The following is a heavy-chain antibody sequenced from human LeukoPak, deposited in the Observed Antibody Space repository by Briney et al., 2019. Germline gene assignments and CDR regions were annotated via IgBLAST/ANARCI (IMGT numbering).Heavy chain of an antibody. V-gene: IGHV4-59*01. CDR2: IYYSGST. CDR3: ARDLRCTSDRDYYYGMDV. J-gene: IGHJ6*02. Sequence: PSETLSLTCTVPGGSISSYYWSWIRQPPGKGLEWIGYIYYSGSTNYNPSLKSRVTISVDTSKNQFSLKLSSVTAADTAVYYCARDLRCTSDRDYYYGMDVWGQGTTVTVSS. CDR1: GGSISSYY. D-gene: IGHD2-2*01.